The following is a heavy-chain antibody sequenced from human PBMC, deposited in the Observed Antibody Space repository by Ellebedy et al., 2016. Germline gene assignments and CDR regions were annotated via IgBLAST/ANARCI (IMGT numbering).Heavy chain of an antibody. CDR1: AVTFSTFA. CDR2: ISSDGTNK. CDR3: ARGFTSSWYRGGIDY. V-gene: IGHV3-30-3*01. J-gene: IGHJ4*02. D-gene: IGHD6-13*01. Sequence: GGSLRLSCASSAVTFSTFAMHWVRQAPGKGLEWVAVISSDGTNKYYADSLKGRFSISRDNSKSTLYLQMSSLRPEDTAVYYCARGFTSSWYRGGIDYWGQGTLVSVAS.